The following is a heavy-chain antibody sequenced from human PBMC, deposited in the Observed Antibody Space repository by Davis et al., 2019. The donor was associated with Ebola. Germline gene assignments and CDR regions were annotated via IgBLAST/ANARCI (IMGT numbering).Heavy chain of an antibody. Sequence: GESLKISCKASGHTFSTYWIAWVRQTPEKGLEWMGIIYPGDSDTRYSPSFQGQVTISADKSISTAYLQWSSLKASDTAMYYCARLVMVRGVIMRYNPNYYYYGMDVWGKGTTVTVSS. J-gene: IGHJ6*04. V-gene: IGHV5-51*01. CDR1: GHTFSTYW. D-gene: IGHD3-10*01. CDR3: ARLVMVRGVIMRYNPNYYYYGMDV. CDR2: IYPGDSDT.